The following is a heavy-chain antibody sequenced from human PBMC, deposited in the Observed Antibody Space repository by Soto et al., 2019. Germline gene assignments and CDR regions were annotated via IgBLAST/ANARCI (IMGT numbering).Heavy chain of an antibody. V-gene: IGHV3-48*02. J-gene: IGHJ6*02. Sequence: EVQLVESGGGLVQPGGSLRLSCAASGFTFSSYSMNWVRQAPGKGLEWVSYISSSSSTIYYAGSVKGRFTISRDNAKNSLYLQMNSLRDEDTAVYYCARGGSSSSTAYYYGMDIWGQGTTVTVSS. CDR1: GFTFSSYS. CDR3: ARGGSSSSTAYYYGMDI. CDR2: ISSSSSTI. D-gene: IGHD6-6*01.